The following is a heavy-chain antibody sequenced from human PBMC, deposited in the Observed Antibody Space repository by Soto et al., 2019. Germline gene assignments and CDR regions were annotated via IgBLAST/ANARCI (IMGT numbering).Heavy chain of an antibody. V-gene: IGHV4-31*03. CDR3: AREYTYGSNGVVC. J-gene: IGHJ4*02. CDR1: GGSISSSAYY. D-gene: IGHD5-18*01. Sequence: QVQLQESGPGLVKPSQTLSLTCTVSGGSISSSAYYWSWIRRHPGKGLEWIGYISHSGSTYYNPSRKRRVSISLDTAKNQFSLKLTSVTAADTAGYYCAREYTYGSNGVVCWGQGARVTVSS. CDR2: ISHSGST.